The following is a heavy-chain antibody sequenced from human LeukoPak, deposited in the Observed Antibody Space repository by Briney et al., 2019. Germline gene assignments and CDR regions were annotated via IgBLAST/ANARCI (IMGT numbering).Heavy chain of an antibody. D-gene: IGHD6-13*01. CDR1: GFTFSNAW. J-gene: IGHJ3*02. CDR3: ARWNPPAYSSRDGAFDI. CDR2: IKSKTDGGTT. Sequence: GGSLRLSCAASGFTFSNAWMSWVRQAPGKGLEWVGRIKSKTDGGTTDYAAPVKGRFTISRDNSKNTLYLQMNSLRAEDTAVYYCARWNPPAYSSRDGAFDIWGQGTMGTVS. V-gene: IGHV3-15*01.